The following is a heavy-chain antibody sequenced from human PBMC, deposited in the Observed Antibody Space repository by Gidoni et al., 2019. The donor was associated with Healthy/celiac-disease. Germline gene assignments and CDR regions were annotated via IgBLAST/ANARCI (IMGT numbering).Heavy chain of an antibody. CDR1: GGSISSYH. V-gene: IGHV4-4*07. CDR3: ARDCRSSRITIFGGMDV. D-gene: IGHD3-3*01. J-gene: IGHJ6*04. Sequence: QLQLQASGPGLVKPSETLSLTCPVSGGSISSYHWSWIRQPAGKGLEWIGRTYPSGSTNYNPSLKSRVTMSVDTSKNQFSLKLSSVTAADTAVYYCARDCRSSRITIFGGMDVWGKGTTVTVSS. CDR2: TYPSGST.